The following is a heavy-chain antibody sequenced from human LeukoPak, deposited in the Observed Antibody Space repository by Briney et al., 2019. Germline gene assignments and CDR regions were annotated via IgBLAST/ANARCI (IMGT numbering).Heavy chain of an antibody. J-gene: IGHJ4*02. CDR1: GYTFTSYA. CDR3: ARGMEWELLIEDY. D-gene: IGHD1-26*01. CDR2: INAGNGNT. V-gene: IGHV1-3*01. Sequence: ASVKVSCKASGYTFTSYAMRWVRQAPGQRLEWMGWINAGNGNTKYSQKFQGRVTITRDTSASTAYMELSSLRSEDTAVYYCARGMEWELLIEDYWGQGTLVTVSS.